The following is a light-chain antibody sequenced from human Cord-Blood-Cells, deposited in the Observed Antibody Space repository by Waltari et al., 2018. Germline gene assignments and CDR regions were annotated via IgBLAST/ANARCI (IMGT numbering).Light chain of an antibody. Sequence: QSVLTQPPSASGTPGQRVTISCSGSSPNIGSNYVYWYQQLPGTAPKLLIYRNNQRPSGVPDRFSGSKSGTSASLAISGFRSEDEADYYCAAWDDSLSGLFGGGTKLTVL. CDR1: SPNIGSNY. CDR2: RNN. J-gene: IGLJ2*01. CDR3: AAWDDSLSGL. V-gene: IGLV1-47*01.